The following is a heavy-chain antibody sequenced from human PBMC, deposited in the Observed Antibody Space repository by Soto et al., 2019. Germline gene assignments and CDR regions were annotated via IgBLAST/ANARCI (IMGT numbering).Heavy chain of an antibody. J-gene: IGHJ3*02. CDR3: ARDRMRYSSGWGHDAFDI. D-gene: IGHD6-19*01. Sequence: VQLVESGGGLVQPGGSLRLSCAASGFTFSSYWMSWVRQAPGKGLEWVANIKQDGSEKYYVDSVKGRFTISRDNAKKSLYLQMSSLRAEDTAVYYCARDRMRYSSGWGHDAFDIWGQGTMVTVSS. V-gene: IGHV3-7*01. CDR2: IKQDGSEK. CDR1: GFTFSSYW.